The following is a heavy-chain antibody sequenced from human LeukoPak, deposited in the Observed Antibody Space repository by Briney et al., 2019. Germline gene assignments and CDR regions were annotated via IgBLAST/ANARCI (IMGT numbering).Heavy chain of an antibody. Sequence: PSETLSLTCTVSGGSISSYYWSWIRQPPGKGLEWIGYIYYSGSTNYNPSLKSRVTISVDTSKNQFSLKLSSVTAAGTAVYYCARDGRHAFDYWGQGTLVTVSS. CDR2: IYYSGST. CDR1: GGSISSYY. V-gene: IGHV4-59*01. CDR3: ARDGRHAFDY. J-gene: IGHJ4*02.